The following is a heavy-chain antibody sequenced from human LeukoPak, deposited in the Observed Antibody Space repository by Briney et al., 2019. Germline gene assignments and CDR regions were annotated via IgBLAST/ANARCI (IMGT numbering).Heavy chain of an antibody. D-gene: IGHD2-21*02. CDR1: GYTFTGYY. CDR3: ARDYRGGDCFPDY. CDR2: INPNSGDT. J-gene: IGHJ4*02. V-gene: IGHV1-2*06. Sequence: ASVKVSCKASGYTFTGYYVHWVRQAPGQGLEWMGRINPNSGDTNYAQKFQGRVTMTRDTSISTAYMELSRLRSDDTAVYYCARDYRGGDCFPDYWGQGTLVTVSS.